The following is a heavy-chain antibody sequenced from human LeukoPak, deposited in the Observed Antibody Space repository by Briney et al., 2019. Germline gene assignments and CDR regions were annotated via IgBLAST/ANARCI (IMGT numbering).Heavy chain of an antibody. V-gene: IGHV4-39*01. Sequence: SETLSLTCTVSGGSISSSSYYWGWIRQPPGKGLEWIGSIYYSGSTYYNPSLKSRVTISVDTSKNQFSLKLSSVTAADTAVYYCARQMSSGWYYFDYWGQGTLVTVSS. D-gene: IGHD6-19*01. CDR3: ARQMSSGWYYFDY. J-gene: IGHJ4*02. CDR2: IYYSGST. CDR1: GGSISSSSYY.